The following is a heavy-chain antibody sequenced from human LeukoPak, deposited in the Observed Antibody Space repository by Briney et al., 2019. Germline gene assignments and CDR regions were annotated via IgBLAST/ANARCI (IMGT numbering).Heavy chain of an antibody. Sequence: SETLSLTCFVSGGSMRNSYWTWTRQAPGKGLEWIGNIDDSGNTNYSPSLKSRVTISLDTSKNRFCLRVTSVTAADTALFFCARDSAPSALPYVDDWGKGTTVTVSS. D-gene: IGHD2-2*01. CDR2: IDDSGNT. CDR1: GGSMRNSY. V-gene: IGHV4-59*01. CDR3: ARDSAPSALPYVDD. J-gene: IGHJ6*03.